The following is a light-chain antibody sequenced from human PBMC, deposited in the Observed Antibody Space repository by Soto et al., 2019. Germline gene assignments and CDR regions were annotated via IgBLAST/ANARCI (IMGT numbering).Light chain of an antibody. CDR2: RVS. CDR3: MQSTHWPHT. CDR1: QSLVYSDGNTR. J-gene: IGKJ2*01. Sequence: DVVMTQSPLSLPVTLGQPASISCRSSQSLVYSDGNTRLNWYQQRPGQSQRRLIHRVSNRNSGVPDRFSGSGSGTDFTLEISKVEAEDVGVYYCMQSTHWPHTFGQGTKLEIK. V-gene: IGKV2-30*01.